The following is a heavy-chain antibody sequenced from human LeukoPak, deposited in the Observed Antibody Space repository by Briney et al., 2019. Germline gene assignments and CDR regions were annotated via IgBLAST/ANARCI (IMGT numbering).Heavy chain of an antibody. CDR3: ARSGRNYYYYMDV. D-gene: IGHD3-10*01. Sequence: GGSLRLSCAASGFTVSSNYMSWVRQAPGKGLEWVSVIYSGGSTYYADSVKGRFTISRDNSKNTLYLQMNSLRAEDTAVYYCARSGRNYYYYMDVWGKGTTVTISS. CDR2: IYSGGST. J-gene: IGHJ6*03. V-gene: IGHV3-66*01. CDR1: GFTVSSNY.